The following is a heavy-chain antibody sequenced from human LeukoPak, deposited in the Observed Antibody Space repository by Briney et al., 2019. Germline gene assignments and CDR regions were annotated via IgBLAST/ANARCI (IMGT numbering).Heavy chain of an antibody. CDR3: AKDMGAPLPNHFDY. V-gene: IGHV3-43*01. D-gene: IGHD3-16*01. J-gene: IGHJ4*02. CDR2: ISWDGGST. Sequence: GGSLRLSCAASGFTFSSYWMHWVRQAPGKGLVWVSLISWDGGSTYYADSVKGRFTISRNNSKNSLYLQMNSLRTEDTALYYCAKDMGAPLPNHFDYWGQGTLVTVSS. CDR1: GFTFSSYW.